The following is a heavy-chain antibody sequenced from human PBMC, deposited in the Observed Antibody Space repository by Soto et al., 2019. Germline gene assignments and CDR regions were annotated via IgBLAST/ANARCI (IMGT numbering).Heavy chain of an antibody. CDR2: IIPIFGTA. J-gene: IGHJ5*02. D-gene: IGHD2-15*01. CDR1: GGTFSSYA. Sequence: GASVKVSCKASGGTFSSYAISWVRQAPGQGLEWMGGIIPIFGTANYAQKFQGRVTITADESTSTAYMELSSLRSEDTAVYYCARQKHPICSGGSCYSGWFDPWGQGTPVTVSS. V-gene: IGHV1-69*13. CDR3: ARQKHPICSGGSCYSGWFDP.